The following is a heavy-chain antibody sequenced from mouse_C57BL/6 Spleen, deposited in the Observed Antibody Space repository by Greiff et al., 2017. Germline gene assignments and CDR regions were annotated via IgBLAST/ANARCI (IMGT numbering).Heavy chain of an antibody. Sequence: VQLQQSGPELVKPGASVKISCKASGYSFTDYNMNWVKQSNGKSLEWIGVINPNYGTTGYTQKFKGKATLTVDQSSSTAYMQLNSLASEDSAVYYCARSGGYDGYYWVAYWGQGTLVTVSA. CDR3: ARSGGYDGYYWVAY. CDR2: INPNYGTT. V-gene: IGHV1-39*01. D-gene: IGHD2-3*01. J-gene: IGHJ3*01. CDR1: GYSFTDYN.